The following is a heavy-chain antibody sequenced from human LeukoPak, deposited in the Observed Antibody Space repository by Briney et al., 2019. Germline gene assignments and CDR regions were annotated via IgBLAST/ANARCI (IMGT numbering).Heavy chain of an antibody. V-gene: IGHV4-39*01. CDR1: GGPISSSRYY. D-gene: IGHD5-24*01. CDR3: ARRDGYNGPLDY. Sequence: SETLSLTCTVSGGPISSSRYYWDWGRQPPGKGLEWIGGIYYSGSTYYNPSLKSRVTISVDTSKNQFSLKVTSMTAADAAVYYCARRDGYNGPLDYWGQGTLVTVSS. J-gene: IGHJ4*02. CDR2: IYYSGST.